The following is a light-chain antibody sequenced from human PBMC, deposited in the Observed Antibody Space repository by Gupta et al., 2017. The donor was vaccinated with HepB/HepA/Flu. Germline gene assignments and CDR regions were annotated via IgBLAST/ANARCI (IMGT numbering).Light chain of an antibody. V-gene: IGKV1-39*01. CDR1: HNINNY. Sequence: DIEMTASPSSLPASVGDRVTITCRASHNINNYLNWYQQKPGKAPNLLINDASKVQSGVPSRFSGSGSGTDFTLTISRLQPEDSAVYYCQQRDRTAFTFGHGTKVNIK. CDR3: QQRDRTAFT. CDR2: DAS. J-gene: IGKJ3*01.